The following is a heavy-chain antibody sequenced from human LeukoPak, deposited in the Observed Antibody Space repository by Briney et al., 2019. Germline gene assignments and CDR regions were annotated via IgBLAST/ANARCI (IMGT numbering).Heavy chain of an antibody. CDR2: IIPIFGTA. V-gene: IGHV1-69*01. Sequence: SVKVSCKDSGGTFSSYAISWVRQAPGQGLEWMGGIIPIFGTANYAQKFQGRVTITADESTSTAYMELSSLRSEDTAVYYCARDPGITGTTHYYYYGMDVWGQGTTVTVSS. J-gene: IGHJ6*02. D-gene: IGHD1-7*01. CDR1: GGTFSSYA. CDR3: ARDPGITGTTHYYYYGMDV.